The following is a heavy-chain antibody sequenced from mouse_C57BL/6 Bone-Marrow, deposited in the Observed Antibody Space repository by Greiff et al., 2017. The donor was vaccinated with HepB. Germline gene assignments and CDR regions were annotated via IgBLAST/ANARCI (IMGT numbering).Heavy chain of an antibody. V-gene: IGHV1-81*01. CDR2: IYPRSGNT. CDR3: ARWVLLRYYFDY. D-gene: IGHD1-1*01. CDR1: GYTFTSYG. Sequence: QVQLKESGAELARPGASVKLSCKASGYTFTSYGISWVKQRTGQGLEWIGEIYPRSGNTYYNEKFKGKATLTADKSSSTAYMELRSLTSEDSAVYCGARWVLLRYYFDYWGQGTTLTVSS. J-gene: IGHJ2*01.